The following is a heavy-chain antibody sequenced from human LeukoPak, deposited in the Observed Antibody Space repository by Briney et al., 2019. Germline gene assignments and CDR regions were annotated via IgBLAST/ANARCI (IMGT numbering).Heavy chain of an antibody. Sequence: SQTLSLTCAISGDSVSSNSAAWNWIRQSPSRGLEWLGRTYYRSKWYNDYAVSVKSRITINPDTSKNQFSLQLNSVTPEDTAVYYCARAECSGGSCYSTYYSDYWGQGTLVTVSS. CDR3: ARAECSGGSCYSTYYSDY. CDR2: TYYRSKWYN. J-gene: IGHJ4*02. D-gene: IGHD2-15*01. V-gene: IGHV6-1*01. CDR1: GDSVSSNSAA.